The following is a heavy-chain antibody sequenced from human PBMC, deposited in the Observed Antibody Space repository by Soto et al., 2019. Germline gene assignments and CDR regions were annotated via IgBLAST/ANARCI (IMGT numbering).Heavy chain of an antibody. CDR3: ARELPRPCYYYGRDV. CDR1: GYTFTSYD. V-gene: IGHV1-8*01. Sequence: QVQLVQSGAEVKKPGASVKVSCKASGYTFTSYDINWVRQATGQGLEWMGWMNPNSGNTGYAQKFQGRVTMTRNTPISRADMERTSLRSGDTAVYYCARELPRPCYYYGRDVWGQGTTVTVSS. CDR2: MNPNSGNT. J-gene: IGHJ6*02. D-gene: IGHD2-15*01.